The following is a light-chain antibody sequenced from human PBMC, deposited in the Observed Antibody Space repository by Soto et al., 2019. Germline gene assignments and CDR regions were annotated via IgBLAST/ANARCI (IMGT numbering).Light chain of an antibody. Sequence: EIVLTQSAATLSLSPGERATLSCRASQSVSIFLTWYQQKPGQAPRLLIYDASQRASGIPARFSGSGSGTAFALTSSSLEPDDVAVYYCQRRSSWPPPGFGGGTKGEIK. CDR3: QRRSSWPPPG. CDR1: QSVSIF. V-gene: IGKV3-11*01. J-gene: IGKJ4*01. CDR2: DAS.